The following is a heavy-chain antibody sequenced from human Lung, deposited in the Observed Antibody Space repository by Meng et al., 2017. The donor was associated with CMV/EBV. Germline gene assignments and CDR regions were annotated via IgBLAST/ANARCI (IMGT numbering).Heavy chain of an antibody. CDR3: AKERIRYNYGSETIDY. Sequence: GGSLRLSCTASGFTFSDYAITWVRQAPGKGLEWVAFIRYDGSKEYYVDFVKGRFTISRDNSKNTLYLQMHSLRPGDTAVYYCAKERIRYNYGSETIDYWGQGTLVTVSS. CDR1: GFTFSDYA. D-gene: IGHD5-18*01. CDR2: IRYDGSKE. J-gene: IGHJ4*02. V-gene: IGHV3-30*02.